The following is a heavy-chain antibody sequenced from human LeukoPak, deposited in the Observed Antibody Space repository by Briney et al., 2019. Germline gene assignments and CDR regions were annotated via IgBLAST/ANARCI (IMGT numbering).Heavy chain of an antibody. Sequence: PGGSLKLSCAASGFTFSGSAMHWVRQASGKGLEWVGRIRSKANSYATAYAASVKGRFTISRDDSKNTAYLQMNSLKTEDTAVYYCTRAMSLYYMDVWGKGTTVTISS. CDR2: IRSKANSYAT. D-gene: IGHD2-2*01. J-gene: IGHJ6*03. CDR3: TRAMSLYYMDV. CDR1: GFTFSGSA. V-gene: IGHV3-73*01.